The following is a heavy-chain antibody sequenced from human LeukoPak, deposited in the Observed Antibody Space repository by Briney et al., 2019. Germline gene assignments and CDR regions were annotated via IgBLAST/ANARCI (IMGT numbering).Heavy chain of an antibody. CDR2: ISGSGGST. V-gene: IGHV3-23*01. Sequence: GGSVRLSCVASGFTFSNHAVNWVRQAPRKGLEWVSAISGSGGSTYYADSVKGRFTISRDNSKNTVYLQMNSLRAEDTAVYYCAREIVSTVAGNFDYWGQGTLVTVSS. CDR3: AREIVSTVAGNFDY. J-gene: IGHJ4*02. CDR1: GFTFSNHA. D-gene: IGHD6-19*01.